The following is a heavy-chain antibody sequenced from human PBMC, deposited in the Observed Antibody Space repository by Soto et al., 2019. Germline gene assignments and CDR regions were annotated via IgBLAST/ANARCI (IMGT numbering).Heavy chain of an antibody. J-gene: IGHJ6*02. CDR1: GYTFTSYY. V-gene: IGHV1-46*01. CDR2: INPSGGST. Sequence: ASVKVSCKASGYTFTSYYMHWVRQAPGQGLEWMGIINPSGGSTSYAQKFQGRVTMTEDTSTDTAYIELSSLRSEDTAVYYCETDLSPGYGSGRDYYGTDVWGQGTTVTVSS. D-gene: IGHD3-10*01. CDR3: ETDLSPGYGSGRDYYGTDV.